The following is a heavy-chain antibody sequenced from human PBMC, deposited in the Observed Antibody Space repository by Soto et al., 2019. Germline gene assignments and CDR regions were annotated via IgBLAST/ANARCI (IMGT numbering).Heavy chain of an antibody. CDR1: GFTFSTYW. D-gene: IGHD1-26*01. Sequence: PGGSLRLSCAASGFTFSTYWMHWVRQAPGKGLVWVSRINGDGSRTSYADSVKGRFTISRDNAENTLYLQMNSLRAEDTAVYYCARVPTGSYYFDSWGQGTLVTGSS. CDR2: INGDGSRT. J-gene: IGHJ4*02. V-gene: IGHV3-74*01. CDR3: ARVPTGSYYFDS.